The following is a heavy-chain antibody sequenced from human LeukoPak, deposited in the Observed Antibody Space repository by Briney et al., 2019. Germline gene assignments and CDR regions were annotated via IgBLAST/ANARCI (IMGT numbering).Heavy chain of an antibody. D-gene: IGHD3-10*01. CDR1: GGSISSYY. CDR2: ISGSGGST. CDR3: TLLWFGELLAGRAAFDI. Sequence: ETLSLTCTVSGGSISSYYWSWIRQPPGKGLEWVSAISGSGGSTYYADSVKGRFTIPRDNSKNTLYLQMNSLRAEDTAVYYCTLLWFGELLAGRAAFDIWGQGTMVTVSS. V-gene: IGHV3-23*01. J-gene: IGHJ3*02.